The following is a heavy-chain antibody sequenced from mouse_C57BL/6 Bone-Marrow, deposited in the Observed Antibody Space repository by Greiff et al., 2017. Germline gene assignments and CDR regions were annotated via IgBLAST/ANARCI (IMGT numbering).Heavy chain of an antibody. V-gene: IGHV5-4*01. D-gene: IGHD1-1*01. Sequence: EVKLMESGGGLVKPGGSLKLSCAASGFTFSSYAMSWVRQTPEKRLEWVATISDGGSYTYYPDNVKGRFTISRDNAKNNLYLQMSHLKSEDTAMYYCAREAYYYGSSPWYFDVWGTGTTVTVSS. CDR1: GFTFSSYA. CDR2: ISDGGSYT. J-gene: IGHJ1*03. CDR3: AREAYYYGSSPWYFDV.